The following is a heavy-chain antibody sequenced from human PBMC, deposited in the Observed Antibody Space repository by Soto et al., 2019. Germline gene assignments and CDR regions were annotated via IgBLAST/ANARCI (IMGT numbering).Heavy chain of an antibody. CDR1: GYSFTTYG. CDR2: ISAYNGNT. Sequence: QVQLVQSGGEVKKPGASVKVSCKTSGYSFTTYGISWVRQAPGQGLEWMGWISAYNGNTNYAQKLQDRVTMTTDTSTSTAYMELRSLRSDDTAVYYCAREGPAPYYSYCMDAWGKGSTVTVSS. CDR3: AREGPAPYYSYCMDA. V-gene: IGHV1-18*01. J-gene: IGHJ6*04.